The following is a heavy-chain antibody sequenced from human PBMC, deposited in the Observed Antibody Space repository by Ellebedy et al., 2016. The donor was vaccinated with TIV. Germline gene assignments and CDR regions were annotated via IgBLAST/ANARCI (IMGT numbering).Heavy chain of an antibody. J-gene: IGHJ4*02. CDR1: GGSISSYY. V-gene: IGHV4-59*08. Sequence: SETLSFTCTVSGGSISSYYWSWVRQPPGKGLEWIGYIYYSGSTNYNPSLKSRVTISVDTSKNQFSLKLSSVTAADTAVYYCARHGSGAGGYRDYWGQGTLVTVSS. D-gene: IGHD3-10*01. CDR2: IYYSGST. CDR3: ARHGSGAGGYRDY.